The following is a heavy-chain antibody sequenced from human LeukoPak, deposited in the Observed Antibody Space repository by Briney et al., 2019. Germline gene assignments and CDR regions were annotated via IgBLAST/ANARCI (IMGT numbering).Heavy chain of an antibody. Sequence: SETLSLTCAVHGGSFSGYYWSWIRQPPGKGLEWIGEINHSGSTNYNPSLKSRVTISVDTSKNQFSLKLSSVTAADTAVYYCAREGYSSSWFDPWGQGTLVTVSS. CDR1: GGSFSGYY. V-gene: IGHV4-34*01. D-gene: IGHD6-13*01. CDR2: INHSGST. CDR3: AREGYSSSWFDP. J-gene: IGHJ5*02.